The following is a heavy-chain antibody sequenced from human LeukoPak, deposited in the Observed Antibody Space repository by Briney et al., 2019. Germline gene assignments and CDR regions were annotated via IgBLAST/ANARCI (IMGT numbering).Heavy chain of an antibody. CDR2: INPNSGGT. D-gene: IGHD1-14*01. CDR1: GYTFTAYY. CDR3: ARDLSGISSATDAFDM. Sequence: ASLRVSCTASGYTFTAYYIHCVRESPGQGLEWMGRINPNSGGTSSAQKFQGRVTMTRDTSVSTACMELNGLKSDDTAVYYCARDLSGISSATDAFDMWGQGTMVTVSS. V-gene: IGHV1-2*06. J-gene: IGHJ3*02.